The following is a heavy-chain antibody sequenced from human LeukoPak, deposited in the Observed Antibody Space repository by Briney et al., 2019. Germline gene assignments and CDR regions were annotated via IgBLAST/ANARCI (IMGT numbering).Heavy chain of an antibody. CDR1: GFTFSSYS. J-gene: IGHJ6*03. CDR2: ISSSSSTI. CDR3: ARGRQWIQLWLTEYLDV. D-gene: IGHD5-18*01. V-gene: IGHV3-48*01. Sequence: RGSLRLSCAASGFTFSSYSMNWVRQAPGKGLEWVSYISSSSSTIYYADSVKGRFTLSRDNAKNSLYLQMNSLRAEDTAVYYCARGRQWIQLWLTEYLDVWGKGSTVSVSS.